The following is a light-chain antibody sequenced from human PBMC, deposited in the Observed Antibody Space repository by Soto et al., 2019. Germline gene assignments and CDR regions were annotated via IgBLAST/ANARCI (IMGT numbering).Light chain of an antibody. CDR3: SSYRSSGTPDLV. CDR1: SSDVGGYNY. CDR2: DVS. V-gene: IGLV2-14*03. Sequence: QSALTQPASVSGSPGQSITISCTGTSSDVGGYNYVSWYQHHPGKAPKVMIYDVSNRPSGVSNRFSGSKSGHTASLTISGLQAEDEADYYCSSYRSSGTPDLVFGGGTKLTVL. J-gene: IGLJ2*01.